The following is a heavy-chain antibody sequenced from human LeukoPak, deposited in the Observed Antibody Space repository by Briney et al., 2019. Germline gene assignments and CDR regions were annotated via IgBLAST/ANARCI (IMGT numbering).Heavy chain of an antibody. CDR1: GFTFSSYG. D-gene: IGHD6-6*01. J-gene: IGHJ3*02. CDR2: ISSGSTYM. CDR3: GRVGGRSKAAKGDAFDI. V-gene: IGHV3-21*01. Sequence: GGSLRLSCAASGFTFSSYGMHWVRQAPGKGLEWVSSISSGSTYMYYAGSVKGRFTISRDNAQNSMYLQMNSLRAEDTAVYYCGRVGGRSKAAKGDAFDIWGQGTMVTVSS.